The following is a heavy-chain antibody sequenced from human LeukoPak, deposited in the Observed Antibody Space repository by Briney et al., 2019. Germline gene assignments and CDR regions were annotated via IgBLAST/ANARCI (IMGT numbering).Heavy chain of an antibody. D-gene: IGHD2-21*02. CDR1: GYSISSGYY. V-gene: IGHV4-38-2*02. CDR2: IYHSGGT. Sequence: SETLSLTCTVSGYSISSGYYRGWIRQPPGKGLEWIGSIYHSGGTYYNPSLKSRVTISVDTSKNQFSLKLSSVTAADAAVYYCARVAVVATTWFDPWGQGTLVTVSS. J-gene: IGHJ5*02. CDR3: ARVAVVATTWFDP.